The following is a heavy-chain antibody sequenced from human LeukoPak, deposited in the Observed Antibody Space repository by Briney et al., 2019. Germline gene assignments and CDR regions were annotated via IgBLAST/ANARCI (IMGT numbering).Heavy chain of an antibody. CDR3: ARGSSSSWYSFDF. J-gene: IGHJ3*01. CDR2: IYFTGTT. D-gene: IGHD6-13*01. CDR1: GGSISSYY. V-gene: IGHV4-4*07. Sequence: SETLSLTCSVSGGSISSYYWSWIRQPAGKGLEWIGRIYFTGTTNYNPSLQSRVTMSVDTSKYQFSLEPRSVTAAHTAVYYCARGSSSSWYSFDFWGQGTVVTVSS.